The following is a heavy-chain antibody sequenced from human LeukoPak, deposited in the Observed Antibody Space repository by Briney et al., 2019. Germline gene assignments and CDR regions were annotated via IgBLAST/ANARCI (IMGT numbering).Heavy chain of an antibody. CDR2: TCYRSGWGS. V-gene: IGHV6-1*01. J-gene: IGHJ4*02. CDR1: GDSVSSNSAC. D-gene: IGHD3/OR15-3a*01. Sequence: SQTLSLTCAISGDSVSSNSACWTWIRQSPSSGLEWVGRTCYRSGWGSDYEPSLKSRISINADTSKNQFSLQLNSVTPEDTAVYYCAREGDWAGTAYWAQGTLVAVSA. CDR3: AREGDWAGTAY.